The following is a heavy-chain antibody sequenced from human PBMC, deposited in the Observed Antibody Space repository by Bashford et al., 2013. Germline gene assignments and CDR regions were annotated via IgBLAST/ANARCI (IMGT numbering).Heavy chain of an antibody. Sequence: SETLSLTCTVSGSITGYHWSWIRQSPGKGLEWIGYIYYTGSTSYNPSFKSRATISVDMSQNQFSXRLSSVTAADTAVYYCATRSTWKVEMTLDWGQGTRVTVSS. CDR1: GSITGYH. CDR2: IYYTGST. CDR3: ATRSTWKVEMTLD. D-gene: IGHD2-21*02. V-gene: IGHV4-59*06. J-gene: IGHJ4*02.